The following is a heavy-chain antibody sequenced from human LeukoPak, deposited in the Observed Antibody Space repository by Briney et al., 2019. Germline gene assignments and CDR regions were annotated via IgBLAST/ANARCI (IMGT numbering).Heavy chain of an antibody. D-gene: IGHD6-19*01. J-gene: IGHJ4*02. CDR2: INQDGTEK. CDR1: GFTFTTYW. Sequence: GGSLRLSCAASGFTFTTYWMSWVRRAPGKGLEWVANINQDGTEKYYVDSVKGRSTISRDDAKSSLYLQMNSLRAEDTAVYYCARCSSGRRGEDYWGQGTLVTVSS. V-gene: IGHV3-7*01. CDR3: ARCSSGRRGEDY.